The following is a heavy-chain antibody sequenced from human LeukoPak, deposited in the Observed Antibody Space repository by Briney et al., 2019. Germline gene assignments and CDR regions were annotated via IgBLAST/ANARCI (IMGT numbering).Heavy chain of an antibody. Sequence: ASVKVSCKASGGTFTNYAISWVRQAPGQGLEWMGGIIPIFDTANYAQKFQDRVTITTDASTSTAYMDLSSLTSEDTAVYYCVRADYYGSGNYRYYYYMDVWGKGTTVTVSS. CDR1: GGTFTNYA. V-gene: IGHV1-69*05. D-gene: IGHD3-10*01. CDR3: VRADYYGSGNYRYYYYMDV. J-gene: IGHJ6*03. CDR2: IIPIFDTA.